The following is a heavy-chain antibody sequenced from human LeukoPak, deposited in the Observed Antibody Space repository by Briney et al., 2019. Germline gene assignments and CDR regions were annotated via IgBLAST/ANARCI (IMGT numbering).Heavy chain of an antibody. CDR2: TYYRSKWYN. J-gene: IGHJ4*02. CDR3: ARTKDRYSGSYYGPIDY. V-gene: IGHV6-1*01. Sequence: SQTLSLTCAISGDSVSSNSAAWNWIRQSPSRGLEWLGRTYYRSKWYNDYAVSVKSRITINPDTSKNQFSLQLNSVTPEDAAVYYCARTKDRYSGSYYGPIDYWGQGTLVTVSS. D-gene: IGHD1-26*01. CDR1: GDSVSSNSAA.